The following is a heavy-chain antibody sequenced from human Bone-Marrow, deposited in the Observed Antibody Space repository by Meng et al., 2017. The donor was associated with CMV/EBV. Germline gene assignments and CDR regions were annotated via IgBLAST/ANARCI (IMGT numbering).Heavy chain of an antibody. CDR2: IFYSGST. CDR3: ARFDYALY. Sequence: SETLSLTCSVSGVSVNSGSYYWNWIRQPPGRGLEWIGYIFYSGSTNYNPSLKGRVTISVDTSKNQFSLKLRSVTAADTAVYYCARFDYALYWAQGTLVTVPS. J-gene: IGHJ4*02. D-gene: IGHD4-17*01. CDR1: GVSVNSGSYY. V-gene: IGHV4-61*01.